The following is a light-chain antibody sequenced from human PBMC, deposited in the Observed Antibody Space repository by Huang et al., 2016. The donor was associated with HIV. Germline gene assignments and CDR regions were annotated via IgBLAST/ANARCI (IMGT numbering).Light chain of an antibody. CDR2: DAS. V-gene: IGKV3-15*01. CDR3: QHYNNWPPRYT. Sequence: EIVMTQSPATLSVSPGERATLSCRASQSVSSNLAWYRQKPGQAPRLLIYDASTRATDIPARCSGSGSGTEFTLTISSLQSEDFVVYYCQHYNNWPPRYTFGQGTKLE. CDR1: QSVSSN. J-gene: IGKJ2*01.